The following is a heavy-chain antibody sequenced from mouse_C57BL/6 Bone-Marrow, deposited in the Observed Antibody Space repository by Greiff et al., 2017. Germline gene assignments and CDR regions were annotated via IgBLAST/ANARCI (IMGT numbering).Heavy chain of an antibody. Sequence: QVHVKQPGAELVKPGASVKVSCKASGYTFTSYWMHWVKQRPGQGLEWIGRIHPSDSDTNYNQKFKGKATLTVDKSSSTAYMQLSSLTSEDSAVYYCAIITTVPYYFDYWGQGTTLTVSS. D-gene: IGHD1-1*01. J-gene: IGHJ2*01. CDR1: GYTFTSYW. CDR2: IHPSDSDT. CDR3: AIITTVPYYFDY. V-gene: IGHV1-74*01.